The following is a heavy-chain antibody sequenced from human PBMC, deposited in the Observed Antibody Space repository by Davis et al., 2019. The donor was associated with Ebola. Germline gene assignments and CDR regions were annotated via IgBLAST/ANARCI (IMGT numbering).Heavy chain of an antibody. V-gene: IGHV3-23*01. CDR3: VRGGSRGGDY. D-gene: IGHD3-16*01. J-gene: IGHJ4*02. CDR2: MSGSAGGT. CDR1: GFSFSNYA. Sequence: PGGSLRLSCAASGFSFSNYAMSWVRQAPGKGLEWVSAMSGSAGGTYYADSVKGRFTISRDNAKNSLYLQMNSLRVDDTAVYYCVRGGSRGGDYWGQGTLATVSS.